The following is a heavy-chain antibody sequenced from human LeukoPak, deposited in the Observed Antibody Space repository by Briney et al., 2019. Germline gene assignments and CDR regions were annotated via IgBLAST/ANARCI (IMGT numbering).Heavy chain of an antibody. V-gene: IGHV3-53*01. Sequence: GGSLRLSCAASGFTISSNYMSWVRQAPGKGLEWVSVIFTCGSTNYADSVKGRFTISRDNSKNTLYLQMNSLRADDTAVYYCARDMRGAATPLPLDLFDPWGQGTLVTVSS. J-gene: IGHJ5*02. CDR1: GFTISSNY. D-gene: IGHD2-15*01. CDR3: ARDMRGAATPLPLDLFDP. CDR2: IFTCGST.